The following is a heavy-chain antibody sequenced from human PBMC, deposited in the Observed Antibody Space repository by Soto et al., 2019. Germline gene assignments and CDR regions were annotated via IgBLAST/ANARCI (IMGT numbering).Heavy chain of an antibody. CDR2: INGDGINT. D-gene: IGHD2-15*01. Sequence: EVQLVESGGGLVQPGGSLRLSCAASGFTFSTYWMHWVRQVPGKGLVWVSRINGDGINTNYADSVKGRFTISRDNAKNTLYLQRTSLKAEDTAVYSCARDGRRWSWGQGTLVTVSS. CDR3: ARDGRRWS. V-gene: IGHV3-74*01. CDR1: GFTFSTYW. J-gene: IGHJ5*02.